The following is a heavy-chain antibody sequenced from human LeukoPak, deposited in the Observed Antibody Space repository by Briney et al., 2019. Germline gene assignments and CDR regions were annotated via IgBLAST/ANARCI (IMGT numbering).Heavy chain of an antibody. V-gene: IGHV4-34*01. CDR2: INHSGST. D-gene: IGHD2/OR15-2a*01. CDR1: GGSFSGYY. J-gene: IGHJ4*02. Sequence: SETLSLTCAVYGGSFSGYYWRWIRQPPGKGVEWIGEINHSGSTNYNPSLKSRVTISVDTSKNQFSLKLSSVTAADTAVYYCARAPVLRTLPIDYCSQGSLVTV. CDR3: ARAPVLRTLPIDY.